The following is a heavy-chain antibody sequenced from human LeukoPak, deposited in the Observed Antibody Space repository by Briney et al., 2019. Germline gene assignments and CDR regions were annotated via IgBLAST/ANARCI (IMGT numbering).Heavy chain of an antibody. Sequence: NPSETLSLTCTVSGGSISSYYCSWIRHPARKGLELIGRIYTSVSTNYNPSLKSRVTMSVDTSKNQFSLKLSSVTAADTAVYYCARPQGGWPSDACDIWGQGTMVTVSS. V-gene: IGHV4-4*07. J-gene: IGHJ3*02. CDR2: IYTSVST. D-gene: IGHD6-19*01. CDR1: GGSISSYY. CDR3: ARPQGGWPSDACDI.